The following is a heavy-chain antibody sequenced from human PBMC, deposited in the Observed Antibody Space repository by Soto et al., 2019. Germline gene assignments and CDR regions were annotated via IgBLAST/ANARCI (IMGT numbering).Heavy chain of an antibody. CDR3: ARDGYNYAVAFDI. V-gene: IGHV3-48*03. J-gene: IGHJ3*02. CDR2: ISSSGSTI. Sequence: EVQLVESGGGLVQPGGSLRLSCAASGFTVSSYEMNWVRQSPGKGLEWVSYISSSGSTIYYADSVKGRFTISRDNAKNSLYLQMNSLRAEDTAVYYCARDGYNYAVAFDIWGQGTMVTVSS. D-gene: IGHD5-12*01. CDR1: GFTVSSYE.